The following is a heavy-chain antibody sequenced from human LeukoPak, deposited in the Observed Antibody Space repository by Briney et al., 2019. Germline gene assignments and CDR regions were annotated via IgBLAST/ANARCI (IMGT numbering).Heavy chain of an antibody. CDR3: ARGDIVGATMVPPAFDY. D-gene: IGHD1-26*01. CDR2: INHSGST. CDR1: GGSFSGYY. V-gene: IGHV4-34*01. Sequence: SETLSLTCAVYGGSFSGYYWSWIRQPPGKGLEWIGEINHSGSTNYNPCLKSRVTISVDTSKNQFSLKLSSVTAADTAVYYCARGDIVGATMVPPAFDYWGQGTLVTVSS. J-gene: IGHJ4*02.